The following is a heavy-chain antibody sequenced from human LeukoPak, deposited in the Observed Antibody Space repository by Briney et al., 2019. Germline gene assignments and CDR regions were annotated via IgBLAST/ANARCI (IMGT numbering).Heavy chain of an antibody. J-gene: IGHJ4*02. CDR3: AKPAVVTLPDY. CDR1: GFTFSNFW. CDR2: IKYDGSEK. Sequence: GSLRLSCAASGFTFSNFWMSWVRQAPGKGLEWVANIKYDGSEKHYVDSVKGRFTISRDNAKNSLYLQMNSLRAEDTAVYYCAKPAVVTLPDYWGQGTLVTVSS. D-gene: IGHD4-23*01. V-gene: IGHV3-7*03.